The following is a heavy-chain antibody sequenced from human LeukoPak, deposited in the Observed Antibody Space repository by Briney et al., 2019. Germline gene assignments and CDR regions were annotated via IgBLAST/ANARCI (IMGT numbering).Heavy chain of an antibody. J-gene: IGHJ4*02. V-gene: IGHV4-31*03. CDR2: IYYSGST. D-gene: IGHD3-22*01. Sequence: SQTLSPTCTVSGGSISSGGYYWSWIRQHPGKGLEWIGYIYYSGSTYYNPSLKSRVTISVDTSKNQFSLKLSSVTAADTAVYYCARSRIGITMIVPTSDWGQGTLVTVSS. CDR3: ARSRIGITMIVPTSD. CDR1: GGSISSGGYY.